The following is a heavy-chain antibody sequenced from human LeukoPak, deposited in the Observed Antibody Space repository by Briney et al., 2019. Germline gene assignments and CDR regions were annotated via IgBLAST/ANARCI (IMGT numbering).Heavy chain of an antibody. D-gene: IGHD2-8*01. Sequence: SVKVSCKASGGTFSSYAISWVRQAPGQGLEWMGGIIPIFGTANYAQKFQGRVTITADESTSTAYMELRSLRSEDTAVYYCARSSGDIVPSSNYYYYYMNVWGKGTTVTVSS. J-gene: IGHJ6*03. CDR1: GGTFSSYA. V-gene: IGHV1-69*01. CDR3: ARSSGDIVPSSNYYYYYMNV. CDR2: IIPIFGTA.